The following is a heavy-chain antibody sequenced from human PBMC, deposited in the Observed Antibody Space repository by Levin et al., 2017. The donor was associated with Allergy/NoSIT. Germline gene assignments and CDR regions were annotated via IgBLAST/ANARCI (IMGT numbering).Heavy chain of an antibody. CDR2: ISGSGGST. V-gene: IGHV3-23*01. Sequence: GGSLRLSCAASGFTFSSYAMSWVRQAPGKGLEWVSAISGSGGSTYYADSVKGRFTISRDNSKNTLYLQMNSLRAEDTAVYYCAKGDYDFWSGFWYYFDYWGQGTLVTVSS. J-gene: IGHJ4*02. CDR3: AKGDYDFWSGFWYYFDY. CDR1: GFTFSSYA. D-gene: IGHD3-3*01.